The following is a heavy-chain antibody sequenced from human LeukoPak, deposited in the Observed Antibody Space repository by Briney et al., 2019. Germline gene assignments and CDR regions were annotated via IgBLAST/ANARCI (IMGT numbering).Heavy chain of an antibody. J-gene: IGHJ4*02. Sequence: GESLKISCKGSGYSFTSYWIGWVRQMPGKGLEWMGIIYPGDSDTRYSPSFQGQVTISADKSISTAYLQWSSLKASDTAMYYCARQMRPGIAAAGVDYWGQGTLVTVSS. V-gene: IGHV5-51*01. CDR3: ARQMRPGIAAAGVDY. D-gene: IGHD6-13*01. CDR1: GYSFTSYW. CDR2: IYPGDSDT.